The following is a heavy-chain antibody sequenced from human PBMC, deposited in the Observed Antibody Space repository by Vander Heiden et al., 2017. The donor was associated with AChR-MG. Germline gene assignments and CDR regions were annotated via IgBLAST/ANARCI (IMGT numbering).Heavy chain of an antibody. J-gene: IGHJ4*02. Sequence: EVQLLESGGGLVQPGGSLRLSCAASGFTFSSYAMSWVRQAPGKGLEWVSAISGSGGSTYYADSVKGRFTISRDNSKNTLYLQMNSLRAEDTAVYYCAKDREGYCSGGSCSIDYWGQGTLVTVSS. CDR2: ISGSGGST. CDR3: AKDREGYCSGGSCSIDY. V-gene: IGHV3-23*01. D-gene: IGHD2-15*01. CDR1: GFTFSSYA.